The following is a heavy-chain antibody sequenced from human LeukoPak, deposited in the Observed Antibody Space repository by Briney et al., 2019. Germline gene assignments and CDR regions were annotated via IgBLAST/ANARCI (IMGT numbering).Heavy chain of an antibody. J-gene: IGHJ4*02. CDR3: ARNVPRSGTSRFFHY. CDR2: IDSGRTT. CDR1: GGSIRSSGYY. D-gene: IGHD3-3*01. Sequence: SETLSLTCGVSGGSIRSSGYYWGWIRQFPGEGLEWIASIDSGRTTYYTPSLRGRIAIPVETSKNLFFLELTSVNAADTAVYYCARNVPRSGTSRFFHYWGQGTLVAVSS. V-gene: IGHV4-39*01.